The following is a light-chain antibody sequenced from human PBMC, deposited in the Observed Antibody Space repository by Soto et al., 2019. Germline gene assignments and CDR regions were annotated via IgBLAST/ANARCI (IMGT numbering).Light chain of an antibody. Sequence: QSVLTQPASVSGSPGQSITISCTGTSSDVGGYNYVSWYQQHPGKAPKLIIYEVSNRPSGVSNRFSGSKSGNTASLTISGLQAEDEADYYCSSYTSSSTPYVFGTGTQLTVL. CDR2: EVS. V-gene: IGLV2-14*01. J-gene: IGLJ1*01. CDR1: SSDVGGYNY. CDR3: SSYTSSSTPYV.